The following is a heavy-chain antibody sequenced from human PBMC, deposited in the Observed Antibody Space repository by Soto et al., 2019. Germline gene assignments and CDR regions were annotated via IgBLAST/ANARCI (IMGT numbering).Heavy chain of an antibody. Sequence: GGSLRLSCAASGFTFISYAMSWVRQAPGKGLEWVSAISGSGGSTYYADSVKGRFTISRDNSKNTLYLQMNSLRAEDTAVYYCAKDSGFSNRWPLGSSGYWGQGTLVTVSS. J-gene: IGHJ4*02. CDR1: GFTFISYA. V-gene: IGHV3-23*01. CDR2: ISGSGGST. CDR3: AKDSGFSNRWPLGSSGY. D-gene: IGHD3-22*01.